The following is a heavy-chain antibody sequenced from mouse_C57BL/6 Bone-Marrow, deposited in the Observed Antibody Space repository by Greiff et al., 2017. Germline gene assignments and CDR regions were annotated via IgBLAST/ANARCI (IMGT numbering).Heavy chain of an antibody. CDR2: IYPGSGST. CDR3: AREGDYHGSTYYARDY. D-gene: IGHD1-1*01. Sequence: QVQLQQPGAELVKPGASVKMSCKASGYTFTSYWITWVKQRPGQGLEWIGDIYPGSGSTNYNEKFKSKATLTVDTSSSTAYMQLSSLTSEDSAVYYCAREGDYHGSTYYARDYWGQGTSVTVSA. J-gene: IGHJ4*01. CDR1: GYTFTSYW. V-gene: IGHV1-55*01.